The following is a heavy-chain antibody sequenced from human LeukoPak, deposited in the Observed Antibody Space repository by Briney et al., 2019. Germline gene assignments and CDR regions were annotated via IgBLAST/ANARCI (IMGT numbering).Heavy chain of an antibody. J-gene: IGHJ4*02. CDR2: ISSSSNYI. V-gene: IGHV3-21*01. D-gene: IGHD3-10*01. CDR3: ASHDYSTSGSRD. Sequence: PGGSLRLSCAASGFTFSSYYMNWVRQAPGKGLEWVSSISSSSNYIYYADSVKGRFTVSRDNAKNSLYLQMNSLRAEDTAVYYCASHDYSTSGSRDWGQGTLVTVSS. CDR1: GFTFSSYY.